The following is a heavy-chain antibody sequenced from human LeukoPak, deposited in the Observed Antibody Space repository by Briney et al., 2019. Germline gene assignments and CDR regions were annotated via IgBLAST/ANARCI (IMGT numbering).Heavy chain of an antibody. V-gene: IGHV4-4*07. J-gene: IGHJ4*02. CDR3: SGYWNY. CDR1: GGSISSYY. Sequence: SETLSLTCTVSGGSISSYYWSWVRQPAGKGLEWIGRIYTSGSTNYNPSLKSRVTMSVDTSKNQFYTAVYYCARDGNDYDFWSGYWNYWGQGTLVTVSS. CDR2: IYTSGST. D-gene: IGHD3-3*01.